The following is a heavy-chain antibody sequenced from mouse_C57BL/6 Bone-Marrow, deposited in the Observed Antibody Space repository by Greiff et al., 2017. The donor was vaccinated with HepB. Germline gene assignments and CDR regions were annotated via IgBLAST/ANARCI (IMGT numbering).Heavy chain of an antibody. CDR1: GFTFSSYA. V-gene: IGHV5-9-1*02. CDR3: TREGATMVNWYFDV. CDR2: ISSGGEYI. Sequence: EVKVVESGAGLVKPGGSLKLSCAASGFTFSSYAMSWVRQTPEKRLEWVAYISSGGEYIYYADTVKGRFTISRDNARNTLYLQMSSLKSEDTAMYYCTREGATMVNWYFDVWGTGTTVTVSS. J-gene: IGHJ1*03. D-gene: IGHD2-2*01.